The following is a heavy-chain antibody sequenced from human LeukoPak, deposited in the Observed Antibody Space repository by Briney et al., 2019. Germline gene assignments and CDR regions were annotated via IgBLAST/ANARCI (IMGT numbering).Heavy chain of an antibody. CDR1: GYSFTSYW. V-gene: IGHV5-51*01. J-gene: IGHJ4*02. CDR2: IYPGDSDT. D-gene: IGHD6-13*01. Sequence: GVSLKISCKGSGYSFTSYWIGWVRQMPGKGLEWMGIIYPGDSDTRYSPSFQGQVTISADKSISTAYLQWSSLKASDTAMYYCARGGAAAGETYYFDYWGQGTLVTVSS. CDR3: ARGGAAAGETYYFDY.